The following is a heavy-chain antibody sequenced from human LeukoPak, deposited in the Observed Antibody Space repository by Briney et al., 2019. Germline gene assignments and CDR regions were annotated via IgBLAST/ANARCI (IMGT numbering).Heavy chain of an antibody. Sequence: GRSMRLARPAYGFTFSSYEMNWDRQPPGEGREWDSYISSSGSTIYYADSVKGRFTISRDNAKNSLYLQMNSLRAEDTAVYYCARDHSSSWEYYYGMDVWGQGTTVTVSS. J-gene: IGHJ6*02. CDR2: ISSSGSTI. CDR3: ARDHSSSWEYYYGMDV. V-gene: IGHV3-48*03. CDR1: GFTFSSYE. D-gene: IGHD6-13*01.